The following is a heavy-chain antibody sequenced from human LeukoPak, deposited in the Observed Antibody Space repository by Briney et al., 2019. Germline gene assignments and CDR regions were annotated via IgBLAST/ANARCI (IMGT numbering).Heavy chain of an antibody. CDR1: GFTVSSNY. CDR3: ARVWSGQQLVLGDY. Sequence: GGSLRLSCAASGFTVSSNYMSWVCQAPGEGLEWVSVIYSGGSTYYADSVKGRFTITRDNSKNTLYLQMNSLRAEDTAVYYCARVWSGQQLVLGDYWGQGTLVTVSS. CDR2: IYSGGST. V-gene: IGHV3-53*01. J-gene: IGHJ4*02. D-gene: IGHD6-13*01.